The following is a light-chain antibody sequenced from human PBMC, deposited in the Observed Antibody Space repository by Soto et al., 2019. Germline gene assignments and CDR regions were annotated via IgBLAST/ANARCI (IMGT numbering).Light chain of an antibody. V-gene: IGKV4-1*01. J-gene: IGKJ1*01. CDR3: QQYYSSPPT. CDR2: WAS. Sequence: DIVMTQSPDSLAVSLGERATINCKSSQSVLYNSNNKNYLAWYQQKAGQPPKLLIYWASTRESGVPDRFSGSGSGTDFTLTISSLQAEDVAVYYCQQYYSSPPTFGQGTKVEIK. CDR1: QSVLYNSNNKNY.